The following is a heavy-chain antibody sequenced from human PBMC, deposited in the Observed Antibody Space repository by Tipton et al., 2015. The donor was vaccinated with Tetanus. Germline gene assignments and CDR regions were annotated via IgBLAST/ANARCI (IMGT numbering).Heavy chain of an antibody. CDR1: GGSFSGNY. D-gene: IGHD6-19*01. Sequence: TLSLTCAVSGGSFSGNYWSWIRQPPGKGLEWIGEINHRGGTMYNPSLKSRVTTSGDTSKNQFSLKLTSVTPADTAIYYCARGPSYSGAWYHYWGQGAMVTVSP. V-gene: IGHV4-34*01. CDR2: INHRGGT. J-gene: IGHJ4*02. CDR3: ARGPSYSGAWYHY.